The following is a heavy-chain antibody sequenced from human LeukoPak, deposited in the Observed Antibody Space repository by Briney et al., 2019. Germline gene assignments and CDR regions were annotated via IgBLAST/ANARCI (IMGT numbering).Heavy chain of an antibody. D-gene: IGHD3-22*01. Sequence: PGRSLRLSCAASGFTFSSYGMHWVRQAPGKGLEWVAVIWYDGSNKYYADSVKGRFTISRDNSKNTLYLQMNSLRAEDTAVYYCARDLRSKVVVALGGYGMDVWGQGTTVTVSS. CDR1: GFTFSSYG. CDR2: IWYDGSNK. V-gene: IGHV3-33*01. CDR3: ARDLRSKVVVALGGYGMDV. J-gene: IGHJ6*02.